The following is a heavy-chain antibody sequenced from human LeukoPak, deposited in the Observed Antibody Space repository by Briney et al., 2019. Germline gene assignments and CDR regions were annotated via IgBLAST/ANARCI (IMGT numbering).Heavy chain of an antibody. J-gene: IGHJ4*02. Sequence: GGSLRLSCAASGFTFSSYSMNWVRQAPGKGLEWVSSISSSSSYIYYADSVKGRFTISRGNAKNSLYLQMNSLRAEDTAVYYCARELDGSGSYYLDYWGQGTLVTVSS. CDR1: GFTFSSYS. CDR3: ARELDGSGSYYLDY. CDR2: ISSSSSYI. D-gene: IGHD3-10*01. V-gene: IGHV3-21*01.